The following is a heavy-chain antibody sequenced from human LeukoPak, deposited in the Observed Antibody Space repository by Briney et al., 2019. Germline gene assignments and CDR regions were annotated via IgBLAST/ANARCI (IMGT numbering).Heavy chain of an antibody. J-gene: IGHJ4*02. Sequence: SVKVSCKASGGTFSSYAISWVRQAPGQGLEWMGGIIPIFGTANYAQKFQGRVTITTDESTSTAYMELSSLRSEDTAVYYCARVDCSGGSCYRTFFDYWGQGTLVTVSS. D-gene: IGHD2-15*01. V-gene: IGHV1-69*05. CDR1: GGTFSSYA. CDR3: ARVDCSGGSCYRTFFDY. CDR2: IIPIFGTA.